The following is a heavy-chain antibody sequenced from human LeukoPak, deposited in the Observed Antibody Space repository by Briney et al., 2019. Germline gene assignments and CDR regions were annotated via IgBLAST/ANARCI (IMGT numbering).Heavy chain of an antibody. V-gene: IGHV1-3*01. CDR1: GYTFTSYA. CDR2: INAGNGNT. Sequence: RASVKVSCKASGYTFTSYAMHWVRQAPGQRLEWMGWINAGNGNTKYSQKFQGRVTITRDTSASTAYMELSSLRSEDTAVYYCARDRSYYDILTGDKHFDYWGQGTLVTVSS. J-gene: IGHJ4*02. D-gene: IGHD3-9*01. CDR3: ARDRSYYDILTGDKHFDY.